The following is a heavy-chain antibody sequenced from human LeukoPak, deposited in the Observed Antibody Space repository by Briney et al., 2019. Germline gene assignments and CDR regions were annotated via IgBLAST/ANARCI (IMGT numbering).Heavy chain of an antibody. Sequence: GGSLRLSCAASGFTFSSYAMHWVRQAPGKGLEWVAVISYDGSNKYYADSVKGRFTISRDNSKNTLYLQMNSLRAEDTAVYYCARPLNFDSSSCFDYWGQGTLVTVSS. D-gene: IGHD6-6*01. V-gene: IGHV3-30-3*01. J-gene: IGHJ4*02. CDR3: ARPLNFDSSSCFDY. CDR2: ISYDGSNK. CDR1: GFTFSSYA.